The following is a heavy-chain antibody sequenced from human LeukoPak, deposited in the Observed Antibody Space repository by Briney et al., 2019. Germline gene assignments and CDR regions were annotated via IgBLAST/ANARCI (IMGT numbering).Heavy chain of an antibody. J-gene: IGHJ4*02. CDR3: AKDESYYYDSSGYYPLDY. Sequence: PGRSLRPSCAASGFTFSSYAMSWVRQAPGKGLEWVSAISGSGGSTYYADSVKGRFTISRDNSKNTLYLQMNSLRAEDTAVYYCAKDESYYYDSSGYYPLDYWGQGTLVTVSS. V-gene: IGHV3-23*01. CDR1: GFTFSSYA. D-gene: IGHD3-22*01. CDR2: ISGSGGST.